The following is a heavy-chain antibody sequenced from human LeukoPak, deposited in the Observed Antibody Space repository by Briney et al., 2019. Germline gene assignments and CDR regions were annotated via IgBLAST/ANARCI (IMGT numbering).Heavy chain of an antibody. CDR3: ARWLLYSYYFDY. J-gene: IGHJ4*02. CDR2: IYYSGST. CDR1: GGSISSSSYY. Sequence: SETLSLTCTVSGGSISSSSYYWGWIRQPPGKGLEWIGSIYYSGSTYYNPSLKSRVTISVDTSKNQFSLKLSSVTAADTAVYFCARWLLYSYYFDYWGQGTLVTVSS. D-gene: IGHD3-3*01. V-gene: IGHV4-39*01.